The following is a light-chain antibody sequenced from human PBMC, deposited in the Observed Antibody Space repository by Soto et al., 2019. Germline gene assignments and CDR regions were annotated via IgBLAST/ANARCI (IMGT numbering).Light chain of an antibody. Sequence: DIHMTQSPASLSASLGDRVTITCRASQGIRYALGWYQQKPGTAPKRLIYGASILQNGVPSRFGGSGSRTEFTLTISSLQPEDFETYNCLQYNSHPLTFGQGTKVDVK. CDR1: QGIRYA. CDR2: GAS. V-gene: IGKV1-17*01. CDR3: LQYNSHPLT. J-gene: IGKJ1*01.